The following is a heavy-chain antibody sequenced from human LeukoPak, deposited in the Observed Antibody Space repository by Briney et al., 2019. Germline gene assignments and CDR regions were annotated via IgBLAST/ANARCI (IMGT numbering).Heavy chain of an antibody. D-gene: IGHD6-13*01. J-gene: IGHJ4*02. V-gene: IGHV3-23*01. CDR2: ISGSGGST. CDR1: GFTFSSYA. Sequence: GGSLRLSCAASGFTFSSYAMSWVRHAPGKGLEWVSAISGSGGSTYYADSVKGRFTISRDDSKNTLYLQMNSLRAEDTAVYYCAKDVGRSGGIAAAGEGDYWGQGTLVTVSS. CDR3: AKDVGRSGGIAAAGEGDY.